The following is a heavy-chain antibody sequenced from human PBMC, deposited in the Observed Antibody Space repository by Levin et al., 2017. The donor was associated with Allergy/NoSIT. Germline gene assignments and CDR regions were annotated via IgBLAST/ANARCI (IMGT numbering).Heavy chain of an antibody. V-gene: IGHV3-23*01. D-gene: IGHD3-10*01. CDR2: ISGSGGST. CDR3: AKAGVTYGLGSYPEDLDY. CDR1: GFTFSSHA. J-gene: IGHJ4*02. Sequence: GGSLRLSCAASGFTFSSHAMSWVRQAPGKGLEWVSGISGSGGSTYYADSVKGRFTISRDNSKKTLYLQMNSLRAEDTAVYYCAKAGVTYGLGSYPEDLDYWGQGTLVTVSS.